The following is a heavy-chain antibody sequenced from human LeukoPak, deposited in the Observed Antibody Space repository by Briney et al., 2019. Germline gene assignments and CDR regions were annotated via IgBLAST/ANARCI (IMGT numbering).Heavy chain of an antibody. CDR1: GGTFSIYA. CDR3: ARDRRVTMTGGLGL. Sequence: GASVNVSCKASGGTFSIYAISWVRQAPGQGLEWMGGIIPIFGTANYAQKFQGRVTITADESTSTAYMELSSLRSEDTAVYYCARDRRVTMTGGLGLWGRGTLVTVSS. V-gene: IGHV1-69*13. D-gene: IGHD3-22*01. J-gene: IGHJ2*01. CDR2: IIPIFGTA.